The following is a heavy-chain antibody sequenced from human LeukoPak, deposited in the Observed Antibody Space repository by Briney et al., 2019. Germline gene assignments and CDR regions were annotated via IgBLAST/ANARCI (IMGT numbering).Heavy chain of an antibody. Sequence: ASVKVSCKASGGTFSCYAISWVRQAPGQGLEWMGGIIPIFGTANYAQKFQGRVTITADESTSTAYMELNSLRSEDTAVYYCASLGGPYYFDYWGQGTLVTVSS. J-gene: IGHJ4*02. V-gene: IGHV1-69*13. CDR2: IIPIFGTA. CDR1: GGTFSCYA. CDR3: ASLGGPYYFDY. D-gene: IGHD3-10*01.